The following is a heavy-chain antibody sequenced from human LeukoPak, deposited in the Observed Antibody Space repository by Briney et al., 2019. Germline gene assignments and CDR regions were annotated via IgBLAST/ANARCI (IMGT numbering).Heavy chain of an antibody. D-gene: IGHD1-20*01. J-gene: IGHJ5*02. CDR1: GFTFDDYA. Sequence: GGSLRLSCAASGFTFDDYAMHWVRQAPGKGLEWVSGISWNSGSIGYADSVKGRFTISRDNAKNSLYLQMNSLRAEDTALYYCEKEPPYTWKAGRSDPWGKETLSPSPQ. CDR3: EKEPPYTWKAGRSDP. CDR2: ISWNSGSI. V-gene: IGHV3-9*01.